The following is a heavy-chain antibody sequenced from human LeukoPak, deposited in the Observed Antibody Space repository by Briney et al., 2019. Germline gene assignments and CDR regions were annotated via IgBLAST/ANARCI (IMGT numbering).Heavy chain of an antibody. CDR1: GFIFSSYG. V-gene: IGHV3-33*06. Sequence: GGSLRLSCAASGFIFSSYGMHWVRQAPGKGLEWVAVIYYDGSNKYYADSVRGRFTISRDNSKNTLYLQMNSLRAEDTAVYYCAKVLYSGYEFDYWGQGTLVTVSS. CDR3: AKVLYSGYEFDY. CDR2: IYYDGSNK. J-gene: IGHJ4*02. D-gene: IGHD5-12*01.